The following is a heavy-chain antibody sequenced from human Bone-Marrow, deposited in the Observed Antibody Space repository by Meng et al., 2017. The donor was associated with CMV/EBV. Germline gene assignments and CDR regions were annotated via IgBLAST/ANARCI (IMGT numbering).Heavy chain of an antibody. CDR2: MNPNSSNT. CDR3: ARGSAEAGSTGGAAGLFDY. J-gene: IGHJ4*02. V-gene: IGHV1-8*03. Sequence: ASVKVSCKASGYTFTSYDINWVRQATEQGLEWMGWMNPNSSNTGYAQKFQGRVTITMNTSISTAYMELSSLRSEDTAVYYCARGSAEAGSTGGAAGLFDYWGQGTLVTVSS. CDR1: GYTFTSYD. D-gene: IGHD6-13*01.